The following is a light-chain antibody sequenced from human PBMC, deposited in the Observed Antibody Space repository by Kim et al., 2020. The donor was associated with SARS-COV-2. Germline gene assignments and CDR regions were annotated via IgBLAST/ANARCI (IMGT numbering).Light chain of an antibody. Sequence: SASGGDRVTITCRASQGISNYLAWYQQKPGKLPKLLIYGASALQSGVPSRFSGSGSGTDFILTLSSLQPEDVATYYCQKYDSAPYTFGQGTKLEI. V-gene: IGKV1-27*01. J-gene: IGKJ2*01. CDR3: QKYDSAPYT. CDR1: QGISNY. CDR2: GAS.